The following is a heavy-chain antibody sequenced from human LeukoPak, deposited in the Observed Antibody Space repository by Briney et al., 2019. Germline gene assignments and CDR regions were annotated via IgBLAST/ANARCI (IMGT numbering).Heavy chain of an antibody. Sequence: GGSLRLSCAASGFTFSSYAMHWVRQAPGKGLEWVAVISYDGSNKYYADSVKGRFTISRDNSKNTLYLQMNSLRAEGTAVYYCARGRDRSLDDLAYCGGDCYDRAFDIWGQGTMVTVSS. V-gene: IGHV3-30-3*01. CDR2: ISYDGSNK. CDR1: GFTFSSYA. J-gene: IGHJ3*02. D-gene: IGHD2-21*02. CDR3: ARGRDRSLDDLAYCGGDCYDRAFDI.